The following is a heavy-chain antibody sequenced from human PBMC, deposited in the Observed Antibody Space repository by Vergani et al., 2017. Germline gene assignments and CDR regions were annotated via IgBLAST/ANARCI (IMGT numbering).Heavy chain of an antibody. D-gene: IGHD2-21*01. V-gene: IGHV3-23*01. CDR1: GFTFSNSA. CDR3: SDLYGDDGFSPF. J-gene: IGHJ4*02. CDR2: ISCHNFRT. Sequence: EVHLLESGGGLVQSGGSLRLSCAASGFTFSNSAVSWVRQAPGRGLAWVSSISCHNFRTHYADSVKGRFTISRDDSKNTVYLQINSLRAEDTAFYYCSDLYGDDGFSPFWGQGTLVTVSS.